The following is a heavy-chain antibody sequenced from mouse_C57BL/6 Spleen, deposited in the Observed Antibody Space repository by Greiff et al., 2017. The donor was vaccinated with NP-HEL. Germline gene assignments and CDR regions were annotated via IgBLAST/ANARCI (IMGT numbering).Heavy chain of an antibody. CDR2: ISDGGSYT. Sequence: EVKLMESGGGLVKPGGSLKLSCAASGFTFSSYAMSWVRQTPEKRLEWVATISDGGSYTYYPDNVKGRFTISRDNAKNNLYLQMSHLKSEDTAMYYCARGLYWDYWGQGTTLTVSS. J-gene: IGHJ2*01. CDR3: ARGLYWDY. CDR1: GFTFSSYA. V-gene: IGHV5-4*03.